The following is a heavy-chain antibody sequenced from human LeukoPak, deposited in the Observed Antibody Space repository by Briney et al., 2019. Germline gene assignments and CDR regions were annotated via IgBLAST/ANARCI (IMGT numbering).Heavy chain of an antibody. CDR3: AKDYIVSSSPIYYFDY. V-gene: IGHV3-53*05. J-gene: IGHJ4*02. CDR2: IYSGGST. Sequence: GGSLRLSCTASGFTVSSNYMSWVRQAPGKGLEWVSVIYSGGSTYYADSVKGRFTISRDNSKNTLYLEMNSLRPEDTAVYYCAKDYIVSSSPIYYFDYWGQGTLVTVSS. CDR1: GFTVSSNY. D-gene: IGHD6-6*01.